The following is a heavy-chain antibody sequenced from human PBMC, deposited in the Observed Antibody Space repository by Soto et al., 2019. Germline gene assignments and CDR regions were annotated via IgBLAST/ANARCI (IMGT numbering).Heavy chain of an antibody. CDR2: IIPIFGTA. D-gene: IGHD1-26*01. Sequence: QVQLVQSGAEVKKTGSSVKVSCKASGGTFSSYSINWVRQAPGQGLEWMGEIIPIFGTANYAQKFQGRVTITADESTSTAYMELSILRSEDTAVYYCARDGGRHSGGIDYWGQGTLVTVSS. J-gene: IGHJ4*02. CDR3: ARDGGRHSGGIDY. CDR1: GGTFSSYS. V-gene: IGHV1-69*01.